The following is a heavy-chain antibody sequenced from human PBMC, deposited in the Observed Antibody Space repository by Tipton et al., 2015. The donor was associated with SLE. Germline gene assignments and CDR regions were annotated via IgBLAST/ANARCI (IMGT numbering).Heavy chain of an antibody. CDR2: IYYSGST. CDR1: GGSISSYY. CDR3: ARGELYSGASLYYFEY. J-gene: IGHJ4*02. D-gene: IGHD1-7*01. V-gene: IGHV4-59*01. Sequence: LRLSCTVSGGSISSYYWSWIRQPPGKGLEWIGYIYYSGSTNYNPSLKSRVTISVDTSKNQFSLKLSSVTAADTAVYFCARGELYSGASLYYFEYWGQGTLVTVSS.